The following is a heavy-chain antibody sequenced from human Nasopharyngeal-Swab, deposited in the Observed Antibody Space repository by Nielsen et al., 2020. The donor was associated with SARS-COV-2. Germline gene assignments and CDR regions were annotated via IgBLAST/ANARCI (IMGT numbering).Heavy chain of an antibody. CDR2: INPNSGGT. J-gene: IGHJ6*04. Sequence: ASVKVSCKASGYTFTGYYIHWVRQAPGQGLEWMGWINPNSGGTNYAQKFPGWVTMTRDTSISTAYMELSRLKSDDTAMYYCARDRSASWSALDVWGKGTTVTVSS. CDR1: GYTFTGYY. D-gene: IGHD6-13*01. V-gene: IGHV1-2*04. CDR3: ARDRSASWSALDV.